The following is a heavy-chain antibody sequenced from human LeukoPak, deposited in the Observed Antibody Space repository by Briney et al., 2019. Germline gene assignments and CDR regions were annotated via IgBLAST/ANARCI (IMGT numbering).Heavy chain of an antibody. D-gene: IGHD6-13*01. Sequence: PGGSLRLSCAASGFTFSSYGMHWVRQAPGKGLEWVAVISYDGSNKYYADSVKGRFTISRDNSKNTLYLQMNSLRAEDTAVYYCAKVPAGIAAAEDYRGQGTLVTVSS. V-gene: IGHV3-30*18. J-gene: IGHJ4*02. CDR1: GFTFSSYG. CDR2: ISYDGSNK. CDR3: AKVPAGIAAAEDY.